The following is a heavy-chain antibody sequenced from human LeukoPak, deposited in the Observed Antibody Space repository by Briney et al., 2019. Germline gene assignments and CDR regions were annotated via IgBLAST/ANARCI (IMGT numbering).Heavy chain of an antibody. CDR2: ISNGSDNR. V-gene: IGHV3-48*01. Sequence: GGSLRLSCVASEFTFSSYSMIWVRQAPGKALEWISYISNGSDNRYYADSVKGRFTISRDNAKNLLYLQMNNLRADDTAVYYCARAAKWEFYHYYMDVWGKGTTVAVSS. CDR1: EFTFSSYS. J-gene: IGHJ6*03. D-gene: IGHD1-26*01. CDR3: ARAAKWEFYHYYMDV.